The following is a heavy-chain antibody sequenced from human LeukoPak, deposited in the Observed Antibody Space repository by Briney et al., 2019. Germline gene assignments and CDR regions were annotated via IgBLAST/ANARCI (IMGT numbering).Heavy chain of an antibody. CDR2: INHSGST. CDR1: GVSFSGYY. Sequence: SETLSLTCAVYGVSFSGYYWSWIRQPPGKGLEWIGEINHSGSTNYNPSLKSRVTISVDTSKNQFSLKLSSVTAADTAVYYCASFPPVRYWGQGTLVTVSS. V-gene: IGHV4-34*01. CDR3: ASFPPVRY. J-gene: IGHJ4*02.